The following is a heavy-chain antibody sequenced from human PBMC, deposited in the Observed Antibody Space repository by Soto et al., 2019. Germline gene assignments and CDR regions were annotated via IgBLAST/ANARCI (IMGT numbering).Heavy chain of an antibody. V-gene: IGHV1-8*01. D-gene: IGHD2-21*02. CDR1: RHMFTTYD. J-gene: IGHJ4*02. Sequence: QEQMVQSGAEVKKPGASVKVSCKPSRHMFTTYDINWVRQATGQGLEWMGWMNPRSGNTGYAQKFQGRVSLTRNTSITTVYMELNSLRSEDTAVYYRVGPLMTRLDSWGQGTLVTVSS. CDR2: MNPRSGNT. CDR3: VGPLMTRLDS.